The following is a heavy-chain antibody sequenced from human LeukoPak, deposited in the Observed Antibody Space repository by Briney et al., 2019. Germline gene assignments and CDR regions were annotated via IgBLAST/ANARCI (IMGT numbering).Heavy chain of an antibody. J-gene: IGHJ4*02. D-gene: IGHD6-19*01. Sequence: GASVKVSCKASGYTFTNYAMNWVRQAPGQGPEWMGWIHTNTGNPTYAQGFTGRFVFSLDTSVSTAYLQISSLKAEDTAVYYCARAVAGTFSDYWGQGTLVTVSS. V-gene: IGHV7-4-1*02. CDR2: IHTNTGNP. CDR3: ARAVAGTFSDY. CDR1: GYTFTNYA.